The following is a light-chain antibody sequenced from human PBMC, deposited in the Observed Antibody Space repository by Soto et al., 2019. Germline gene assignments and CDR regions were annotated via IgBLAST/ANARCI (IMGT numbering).Light chain of an antibody. Sequence: QSALTQPASVSGSPGQSITISCTGTSSDVGSYNLVSWYQQHPGKAPKLLIYGNNNRPSGVPARFSGSKSGTSASLAITGLQAEDEADYYCQSYDTSLSGSGVFGGGTKLTVL. CDR1: SSDVGSYNL. J-gene: IGLJ3*02. CDR2: GNN. V-gene: IGLV2-14*02. CDR3: QSYDTSLSGSGV.